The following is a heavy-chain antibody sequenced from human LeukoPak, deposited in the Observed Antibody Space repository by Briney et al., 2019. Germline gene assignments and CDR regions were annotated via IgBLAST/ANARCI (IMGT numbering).Heavy chain of an antibody. CDR3: ASTLTYYYGSGSYYIDC. Sequence: SSETLSLTCTVSGASIRSSSYYWGWIRQPPGRGLEWIGSIFYSGSTYYNPSIKSRVTISVDTSKNQSSLKLRSVTAADTAVYYCASTLTYYYGSGSYYIDCWGQGTLVTVSS. CDR1: GASIRSSSYY. D-gene: IGHD3-10*01. J-gene: IGHJ4*02. CDR2: IFYSGST. V-gene: IGHV4-39*01.